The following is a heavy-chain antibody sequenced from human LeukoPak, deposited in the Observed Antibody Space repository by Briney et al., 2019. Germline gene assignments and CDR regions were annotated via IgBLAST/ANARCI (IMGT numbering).Heavy chain of an antibody. J-gene: IGHJ6*02. CDR1: GFTFSSYW. D-gene: IGHD2-2*01. CDR2: IKQDGSEK. Sequence: GGSLRLSCAASGFTFSSYWMSWVRQAPGKGLEWVANIKQDGSEKYYVDSVKGRFTISRDNAKNSLYLQMNSLRAEDTAVYYCARDLPALPAALLGYYGMDVWGRGTTVTVSS. CDR3: ARDLPALPAALLGYYGMDV. V-gene: IGHV3-7*01.